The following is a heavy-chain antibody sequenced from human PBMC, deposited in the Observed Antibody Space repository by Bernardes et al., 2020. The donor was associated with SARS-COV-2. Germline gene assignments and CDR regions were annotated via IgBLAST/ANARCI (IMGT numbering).Heavy chain of an antibody. CDR2: IYSSGIT. Sequence: GESLRLSCAASGFTVSSKYMSWVHQAPGKGLEWVSVIYSSGITYYADSVKGRFTISRDNSKNTLYLQMNSLRAEDTAMYYCARVFGDFRSYWSFALWGRGTLVTVYS. CDR3: ARVFGDFRSYWSFAL. D-gene: IGHD4-17*01. V-gene: IGHV3-53*01. CDR1: GFTVSSKY. J-gene: IGHJ2*01.